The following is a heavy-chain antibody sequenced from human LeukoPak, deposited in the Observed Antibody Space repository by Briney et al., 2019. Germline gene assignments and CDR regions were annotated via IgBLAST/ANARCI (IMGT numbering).Heavy chain of an antibody. V-gene: IGHV3-7*01. CDR1: GFTFSSYW. CDR3: ARVLGYCSSTSCYAGGYFQH. J-gene: IGHJ1*01. D-gene: IGHD2-2*01. CDR2: IKQDGSEK. Sequence: GGSLRLSCAASGFTFSSYWMSWVRQAPGKGLEWVANIKQDGSEKYYVDSVKSRFTISRDNAKNSLYLQMNSLRAEDTAVYYCARVLGYCSSTSCYAGGYFQHWGQGTLVTVSS.